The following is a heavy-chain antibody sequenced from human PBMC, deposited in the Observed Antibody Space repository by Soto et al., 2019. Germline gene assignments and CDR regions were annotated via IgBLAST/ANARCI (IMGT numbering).Heavy chain of an antibody. CDR3: AKDSVSHYDFWSGYESYGMDV. V-gene: IGHV3-23*01. J-gene: IGHJ6*02. CDR2: ISGSGGST. Sequence: GGSLRLSCAASGFTFSSYAMHWVRQAPGKGLEWVSSISGSGGSTYYADSVKGRFTISRDNSKNTLYLQMNSLRAEDTAVYYCAKDSVSHYDFWSGYESYGMDVWAQGTTVTVSS. CDR1: GFTFSSYA. D-gene: IGHD3-3*01.